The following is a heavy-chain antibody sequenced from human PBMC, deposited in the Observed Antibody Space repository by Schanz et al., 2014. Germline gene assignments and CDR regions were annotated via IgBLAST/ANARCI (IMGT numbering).Heavy chain of an antibody. D-gene: IGHD3-22*01. Sequence: QVQLVESGGGVVQPGRSLRLSCAAYGFTLSSYAMHWVRQAPGKGLEWVAVISYDGSNKYYADSVEGRFTISRDNSKNTLYLQMNSLRAEDTAVYYCAKDPSHGDYDYYFDYWGQGTLVTVSS. CDR2: ISYDGSNK. J-gene: IGHJ4*02. CDR1: GFTLSSYA. V-gene: IGHV3-30-3*01. CDR3: AKDPSHGDYDYYFDY.